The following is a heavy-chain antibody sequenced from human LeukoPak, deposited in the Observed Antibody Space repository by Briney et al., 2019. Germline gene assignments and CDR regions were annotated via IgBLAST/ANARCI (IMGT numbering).Heavy chain of an antibody. CDR3: SLNQERGYSGYEHAFDI. V-gene: IGHV1-69*13. Sequence: SVTVSCTASGYTFTSYDINWVRQAPGQGLEWMGGIIPIFGTANYAQKFQGRVTITADESTSTAYMELSSLRSEDTAVYYCSLNQERGYSGYEHAFDIWGQGTMVTVSS. CDR2: IIPIFGTA. CDR1: GYTFTSYD. D-gene: IGHD5-12*01. J-gene: IGHJ3*02.